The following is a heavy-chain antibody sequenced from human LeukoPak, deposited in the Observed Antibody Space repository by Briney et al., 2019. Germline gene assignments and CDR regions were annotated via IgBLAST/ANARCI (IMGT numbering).Heavy chain of an antibody. CDR3: AKDRCSNGIGCLYYYMDV. CDR2: ISGSGGST. Sequence: GGSLRLSCVVSGFTFSSYAMSWVRQAPGKGLEWVSGISGSGGSTYYADSVKGRFSISRDNSENILYLQMNSLRAEDTAVYYCAKDRCSNGIGCLYYYMDVWGKGTTVTISS. CDR1: GFTFSSYA. D-gene: IGHD2-8*01. V-gene: IGHV3-23*01. J-gene: IGHJ6*03.